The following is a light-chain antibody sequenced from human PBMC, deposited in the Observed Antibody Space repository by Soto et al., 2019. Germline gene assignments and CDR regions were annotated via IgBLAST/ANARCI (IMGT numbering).Light chain of an antibody. CDR1: QGISTY. Sequence: DIQMTQSPSSLSASVGDRVTITCRASQGISTYLNWYQQKPGKAPKLLIYAASSLQSGVPSRLSGSGSETDFTLTISSLQPEDFATYSCQQSYSTTWTFGQGTKVDIK. CDR2: AAS. CDR3: QQSYSTTWT. V-gene: IGKV1-39*01. J-gene: IGKJ1*01.